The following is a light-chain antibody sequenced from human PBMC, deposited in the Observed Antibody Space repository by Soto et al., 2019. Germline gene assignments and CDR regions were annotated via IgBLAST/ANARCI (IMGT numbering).Light chain of an antibody. CDR3: QQYGSSPT. V-gene: IGKV3-20*01. CDR2: GAS. Sequence: ENVLTQSPGTLSLSPGERATLSCRTSQSVSSNYLAWYQQKPGQAPRLLIYGASSRATGIPDRFSGGGSGTDFTLTISRLEPEDFAVYYCQQYGSSPTFGQGTKLEIK. J-gene: IGKJ2*01. CDR1: QSVSSNY.